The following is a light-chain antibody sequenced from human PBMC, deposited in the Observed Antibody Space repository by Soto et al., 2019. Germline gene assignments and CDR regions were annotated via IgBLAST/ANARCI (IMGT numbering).Light chain of an antibody. CDR3: MQALQAPLT. CDR2: LGS. Sequence: DIVVTQSPLSLPVTPGEPASISCRSCQSLLHSNGYNYLDWYLQKPGQSPQLLIYLGSNRASGVPDRFSGSGSGTDFTLKISRVEAEDVGFYYCMQALQAPLTFGQGTKVDIK. V-gene: IGKV2-28*01. CDR1: QSLLHSNGYNY. J-gene: IGKJ1*01.